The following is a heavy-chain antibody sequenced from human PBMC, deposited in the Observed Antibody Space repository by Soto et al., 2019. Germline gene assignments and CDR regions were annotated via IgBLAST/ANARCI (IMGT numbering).Heavy chain of an antibody. CDR3: SRQSGSYWHAFGI. CDR2: SYPGDSDT. Sequence: GESLKISCKGSGYSFTSYWIGWVRQMPGKGLEWRGISYPGDSDTRYSPSFQGQVTISADKSISTAYLQWSSLKASDTAMYHCSRQSGSYWHAFGIWGQGKMVTVSS. CDR1: GYSFTSYW. D-gene: IGHD1-26*01. J-gene: IGHJ3*02. V-gene: IGHV5-51*01.